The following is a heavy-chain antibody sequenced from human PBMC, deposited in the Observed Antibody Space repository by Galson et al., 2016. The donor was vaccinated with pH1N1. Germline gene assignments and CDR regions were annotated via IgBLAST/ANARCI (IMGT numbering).Heavy chain of an antibody. Sequence: SLRLSCAASGFTFSRHTMHWVRQAPGKGLQYVSVIGTTGINIFYEGSVRDRFTVSRDNVRYTLHLQMDSLRTEDTAIYYCARDNGYYTDFDYWGQGTLVTVS. CDR3: ARDNGYYTDFDY. CDR1: GFTFSRHT. D-gene: IGHD5-18*01. V-gene: IGHV3-64*02. J-gene: IGHJ4*02. CDR2: IGTTGINI.